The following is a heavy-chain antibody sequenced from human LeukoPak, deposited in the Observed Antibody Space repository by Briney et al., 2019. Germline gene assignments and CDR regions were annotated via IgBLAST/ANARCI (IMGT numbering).Heavy chain of an antibody. CDR3: ARRVDWLWGRGGYYFDY. V-gene: IGHV4-59*01. CDR2: IYYSGST. J-gene: IGHJ4*02. CDR1: GDSMSSYY. D-gene: IGHD3-9*01. Sequence: SETLSLTCTVSGDSMSSYYWNWIRQPPGKGLEWIGYIYYSGSTNYNPSLKSRVTISVDTSKNQFSLKLSSVTAADTAVYYCARRVDWLWGRGGYYFDYWGQGTLVTVSS.